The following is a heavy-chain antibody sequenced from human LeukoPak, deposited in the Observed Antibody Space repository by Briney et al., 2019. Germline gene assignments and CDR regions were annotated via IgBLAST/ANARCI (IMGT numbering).Heavy chain of an antibody. CDR1: GFTFSSYW. CDR2: ISGSGGTT. Sequence: GGSLRLSCAASGFTFSSYWMYWVRQAPGKGLEWVSTISGSGGTTYYADSVKGRFTISRDNSKNTLYLQMNSLRAEDTAVYYCVLRGGATDYWGQGTLVTVSS. CDR3: VLRGGATDY. D-gene: IGHD3-16*01. J-gene: IGHJ4*02. V-gene: IGHV3-23*01.